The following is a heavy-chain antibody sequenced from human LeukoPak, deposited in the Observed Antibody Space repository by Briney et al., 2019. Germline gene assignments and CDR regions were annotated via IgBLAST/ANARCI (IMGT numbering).Heavy chain of an antibody. Sequence: GGSLRLSCAASGFNFSLYAMHWVRQAPGKGLEWVAVISYHGRKTDYADFVKGRFSISRDNSKNTLYIQMNSLRPEDTAVYYCARTGESGGYYHHGMDVWGQGTTVTVSS. CDR3: ARTGESGGYYHHGMDV. CDR2: ISYHGRKT. CDR1: GFNFSLYA. V-gene: IGHV3-30*04. D-gene: IGHD1-26*01. J-gene: IGHJ6*02.